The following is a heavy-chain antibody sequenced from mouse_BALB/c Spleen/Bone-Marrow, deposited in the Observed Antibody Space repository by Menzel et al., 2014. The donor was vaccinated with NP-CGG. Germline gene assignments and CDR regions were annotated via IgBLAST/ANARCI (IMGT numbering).Heavy chain of an antibody. J-gene: IGHJ3*01. CDR1: GFNIKDTY. CDR2: IDPASGNT. V-gene: IGHV14-3*02. D-gene: IGHD1-1*01. CDR3: AAYYYVSSYGLAY. Sequence: VQLQQSGAELVKPGASVKLSCTASGFNIKDTYMHWVKQRPEQGPEWIGRIDPASGNTKFDPKFQGKATIASDTSSNTAYLQLSSLTSEDTAVYYCAAYYYVSSYGLAYWGQGTLVTVSA.